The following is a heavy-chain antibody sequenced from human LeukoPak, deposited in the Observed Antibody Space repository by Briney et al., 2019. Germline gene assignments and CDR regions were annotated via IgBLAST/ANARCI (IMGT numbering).Heavy chain of an antibody. D-gene: IGHD3-22*01. CDR1: GGSFSSYY. J-gene: IGHJ4*02. CDR2: IYTSGST. V-gene: IGHV4-4*07. CDR3: ARFYYDSSGYYFDS. Sequence: SETLSLTCTVSGGSFSSYYWSWIRQPAGKGLEWIGRIYTSGSTNYNPSLKSRVTISGDTSQNQLSLKLTSVAAADTAVYFCARFYYDSSGYYFDSCGQGTRVTVSS.